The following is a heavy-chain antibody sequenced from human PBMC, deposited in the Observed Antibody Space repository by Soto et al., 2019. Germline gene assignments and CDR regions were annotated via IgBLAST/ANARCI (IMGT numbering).Heavy chain of an antibody. CDR3: ARERSPRAAFDI. D-gene: IGHD3-10*01. J-gene: IGHJ3*02. Sequence: QVQLVESGGGVVQPGRSLRLSCAASGFTFSSYGMHWVRQAPGKGLEWVAVIWYDGSNKYYADSVKGRFTISRDNSKNALYLQMNSLRAEDTAVYYCARERSPRAAFDIWGQGTMVTVSS. V-gene: IGHV3-33*01. CDR1: GFTFSSYG. CDR2: IWYDGSNK.